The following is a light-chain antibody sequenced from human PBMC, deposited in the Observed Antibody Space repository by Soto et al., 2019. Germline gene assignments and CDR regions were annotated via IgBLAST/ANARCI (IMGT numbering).Light chain of an antibody. J-gene: IGKJ1*01. V-gene: IGKV1-39*01. CDR2: AAS. CDR1: QSISSY. Sequence: DIQMTQSPSSLSASVGDRVTITCRASQSISSYLNWYQQKPGKAPKLLIYAASSLQGGVPSRFSGSGSGTDFPLTISSLQPEDFATYYCQHSYSTLWTFGQGTKVEIK. CDR3: QHSYSTLWT.